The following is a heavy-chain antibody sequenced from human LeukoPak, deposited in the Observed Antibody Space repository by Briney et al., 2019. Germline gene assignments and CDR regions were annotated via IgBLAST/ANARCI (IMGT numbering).Heavy chain of an antibody. J-gene: IGHJ4*02. V-gene: IGHV3-64*01. D-gene: IGHD5-18*01. CDR3: ARDKGGYSYGYADY. CDR1: GFTFSSYA. CDR2: ISSNGGST. Sequence: GGSLRLSCAASGFTFSSYAMRWVRQAPGKGLEYVSAISSNGGSTYYANSVKGRFTISRDNSKNTLYLQMGSLRAEDMAVYYCARDKGGYSYGYADYWGQGTLVTVSS.